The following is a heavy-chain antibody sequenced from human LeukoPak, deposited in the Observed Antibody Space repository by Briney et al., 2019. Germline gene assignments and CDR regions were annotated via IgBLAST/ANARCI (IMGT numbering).Heavy chain of an antibody. CDR2: ISGSGGST. CDR3: AKDRTWEPYFDY. D-gene: IGHD1-26*01. Sequence: GGSLRLSCAASGFTFSSSAMSWVRQAPGKGLEWVSAISGSGGSTYYADSVKGRFTISRDNSKDTLYLQMNSLRAEDTAVYYCAKDRTWEPYFDYWGQGTLVTVSS. J-gene: IGHJ4*02. CDR1: GFTFSSSA. V-gene: IGHV3-23*01.